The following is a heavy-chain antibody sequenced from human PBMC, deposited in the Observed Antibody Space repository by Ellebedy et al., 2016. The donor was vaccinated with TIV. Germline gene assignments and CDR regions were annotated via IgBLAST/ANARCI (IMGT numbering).Heavy chain of an antibody. CDR1: GYNFSNSW. V-gene: IGHV5-51*01. Sequence: PGGSLRLSCKGSGYNFSNSWIGWVRQLPGTGLEWMGMIHPSDSDTRYSPSFQGTVTISADKSISTAYLQWSSLKASDTAMYYCSRLTRSYYFDYWGQGTLVTVSS. CDR3: SRLTRSYYFDY. J-gene: IGHJ4*02. CDR2: IHPSDSDT.